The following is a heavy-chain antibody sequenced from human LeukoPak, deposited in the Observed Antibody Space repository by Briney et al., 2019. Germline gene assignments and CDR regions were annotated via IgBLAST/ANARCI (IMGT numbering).Heavy chain of an antibody. V-gene: IGHV3-7*01. CDR3: ARGQWLVRGTRFDY. CDR1: GFTFSSYW. D-gene: IGHD6-19*01. CDR2: IKQDGSEK. J-gene: IGHJ4*02. Sequence: GGSLRLSCAASGFTFSSYWMSWVRQAPGKGLEWVANIKQDGSEKYYVDSVKGRSTISRDNAKNSLYLQMNSLRAEDTAVYYCARGQWLVRGTRFDYWGQGTLVTVSS.